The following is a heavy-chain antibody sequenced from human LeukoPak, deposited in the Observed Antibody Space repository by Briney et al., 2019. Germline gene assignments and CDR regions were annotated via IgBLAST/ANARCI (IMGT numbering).Heavy chain of an antibody. CDR3: VRDRGGGSGYSRYFDL. D-gene: IGHD3-22*01. J-gene: IGHJ5*02. CDR2: IWYDGSNQ. CDR1: GFTFRNYG. Sequence: GGSLRLSCAASGFTFRNYGMHWVRQAPGKGLEWVAVIWYDGSNQYYADSVKGRFTISRDSSKMILYLQMNSLRAEDTAVYYCVRDRGGGSGYSRYFDLWGQGTLVTVSS. V-gene: IGHV3-33*01.